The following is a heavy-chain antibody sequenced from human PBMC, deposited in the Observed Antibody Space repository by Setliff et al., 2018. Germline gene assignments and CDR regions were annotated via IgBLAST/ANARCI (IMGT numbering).Heavy chain of an antibody. D-gene: IGHD3-10*01. J-gene: IGHJ6*03. V-gene: IGHV4-59*12. CDR2: IYYSGST. CDR3: ARDRSTVIRGVTSFFYYYMDV. Sequence: PSETLSLTCNVSGVSISSYHWSWIRQPPGKALEGVGYIYYSGSTNYNPSLKSRVTISVDTSKNQFSLKLSSVTAADTAVYYCARDRSTVIRGVTSFFYYYMDVWGGGTTVTVSS. CDR1: GVSISSYH.